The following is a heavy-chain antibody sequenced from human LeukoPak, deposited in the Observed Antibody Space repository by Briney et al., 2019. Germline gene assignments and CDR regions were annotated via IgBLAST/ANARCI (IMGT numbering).Heavy chain of an antibody. CDR2: ISYDGSNK. D-gene: IGHD5-18*01. Sequence: GGSLRLSCAASGFTFSSYAMHWVRQAPGKGLEWVAVISYDGSNKYYADSVKGRFTISRDNSKNTLYLQMNSLRAEDTAVYYCAREVLPGGYSYGEFDYWGQGTLVTVSS. CDR1: GFTFSSYA. CDR3: AREVLPGGYSYGEFDY. J-gene: IGHJ4*02. V-gene: IGHV3-30-3*01.